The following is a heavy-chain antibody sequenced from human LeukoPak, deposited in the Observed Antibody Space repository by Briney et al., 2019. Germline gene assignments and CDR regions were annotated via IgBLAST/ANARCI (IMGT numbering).Heavy chain of an antibody. CDR1: GFTFDDYA. CDR2: ISWNSGSI. D-gene: IGHD6-13*01. V-gene: IGHV3-9*01. CDR3: ARDIGIAYSSSWGDY. J-gene: IGHJ4*02. Sequence: PGGSLRLSCAASGFTFDDYAMHWVRQAPGKGLEWVSGISWNSGSIGYADSVKGRFTISRDNAKNSLYLQMNSLRAEDTAVYYCARDIGIAYSSSWGDYWGQGTLVTVSS.